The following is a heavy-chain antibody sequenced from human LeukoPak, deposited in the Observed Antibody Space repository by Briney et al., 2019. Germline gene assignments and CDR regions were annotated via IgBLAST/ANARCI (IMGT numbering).Heavy chain of an antibody. CDR2: INPNSGDT. D-gene: IGHD5-12*01. J-gene: IGHJ3*01. Sequence: ASVKVSCKASGYTFTAFDMHWVRQVPGQGLEWMGRINPNSGDTDYAQKFQGRVIMTRDTSISTAYMEVSRLRSDDTAVYYCARVDSGHDYGPSWGQGTTVTVSS. CDR3: ARVDSGHDYGPS. CDR1: GYTFTAFD. V-gene: IGHV1-2*06.